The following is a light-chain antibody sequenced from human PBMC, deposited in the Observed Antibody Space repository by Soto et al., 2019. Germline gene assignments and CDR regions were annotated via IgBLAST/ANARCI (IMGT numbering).Light chain of an antibody. CDR3: SSYTSSSTLV. J-gene: IGLJ2*01. CDR1: SSDVGGYNY. V-gene: IGLV2-14*01. Sequence: QSVLTQPASVSGSPGQSITISCTGTSSDVGGYNYGSWYQQHPGKAPKLMIYDVSNRPSGVSNRFSGSKSGNTASLTISGPQPEDEADYYCSSYTSSSTLVFGGGTKVTVL. CDR2: DVS.